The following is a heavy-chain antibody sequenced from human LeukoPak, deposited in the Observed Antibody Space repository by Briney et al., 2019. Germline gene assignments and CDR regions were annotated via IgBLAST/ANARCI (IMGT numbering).Heavy chain of an antibody. CDR3: ARDKRAVAGVLDY. CDR1: GFTFSTYW. Sequence: GGSLRLSCEVSGFTFSTYWMGWVRQAPGKGLEWVANIKQDGSEKNYVDSEKGRFTISRDNAKNSLYLQMNSLRAEDTAVYYCARDKRAVAGVLDYWGQGTLVTVSS. V-gene: IGHV3-7*01. J-gene: IGHJ4*02. D-gene: IGHD6-19*01. CDR2: IKQDGSEK.